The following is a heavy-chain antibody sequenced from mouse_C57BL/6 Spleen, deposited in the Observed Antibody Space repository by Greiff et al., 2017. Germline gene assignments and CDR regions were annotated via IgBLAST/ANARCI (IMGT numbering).Heavy chain of an antibody. CDR2: INPNNGGT. V-gene: IGHV1-81*01. J-gene: IGHJ4*01. Sequence: QVQLQQSGAELARPGASVKLSCKASGYTFTSYGISWVKQRTGQGLEWIGDINPNNGGTSYNQKFKGKATLTVDKSSSTAYMELRSLTSEDSAVYYCARDGDGYSNYYAMDYWGQGTSVTVSS. D-gene: IGHD2-3*01. CDR1: GYTFTSYG. CDR3: ARDGDGYSNYYAMDY.